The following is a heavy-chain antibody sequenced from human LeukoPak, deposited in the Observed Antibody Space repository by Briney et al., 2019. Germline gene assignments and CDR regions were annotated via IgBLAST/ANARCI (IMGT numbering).Heavy chain of an antibody. CDR1: GFTFSSYG. CDR3: AREGYYYYYMDV. Sequence: PGGSLRLSCAASGFTFSSYGMHWVRQAPGKRLVWVSRINSDGSSTSYADSVKGRFTISRDNAKNTLYLQMNSLRAEDTAVYYCAREGYYYYYMDVWGKGTTVTVSS. V-gene: IGHV3-74*01. J-gene: IGHJ6*03. CDR2: INSDGSST.